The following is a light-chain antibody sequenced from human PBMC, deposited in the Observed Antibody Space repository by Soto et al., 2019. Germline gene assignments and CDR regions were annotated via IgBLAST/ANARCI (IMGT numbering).Light chain of an antibody. CDR2: GAS. CDR1: QSVSSSY. Sequence: EIGLTQSPGTLSLSPGERATLSCRASQSVSSSYLAWYQQKPGQAPRLLIYGASSRATGIPDRFSGSGSGTDFTLTISRLEPEDFAVYYCQQYGSSPLTCGGGTTVEIK. V-gene: IGKV3-20*01. CDR3: QQYGSSPLT. J-gene: IGKJ4*01.